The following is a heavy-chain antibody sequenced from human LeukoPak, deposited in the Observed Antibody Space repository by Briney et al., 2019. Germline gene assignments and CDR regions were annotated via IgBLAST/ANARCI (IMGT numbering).Heavy chain of an antibody. CDR2: LDYSGDT. D-gene: IGHD3-22*01. V-gene: IGHV4-59*01. CDR1: GGSISTYY. Sequence: KTSENLSFTCTVSGGSISTYYWRWMRQAPGNEWEGICDLDYSGDTNYKSFLDSLAIISVDMPTSQFSLKLRSVTAADTAVYYCARSSEGRYYYDSSGNSYFYYYMDVWGKGTTVTISS. CDR3: ARSSEGRYYYDSSGNSYFYYYMDV. J-gene: IGHJ6*03.